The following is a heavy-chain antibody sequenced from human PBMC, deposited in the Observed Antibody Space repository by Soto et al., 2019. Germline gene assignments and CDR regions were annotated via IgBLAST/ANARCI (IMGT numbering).Heavy chain of an antibody. CDR2: ISGNGDST. D-gene: IGHD3-16*01. V-gene: IGHV3-23*01. J-gene: IGHJ2*01. Sequence: DVQLLESGGGLVQPGGSLRLSCAASGFMFRTYAMTWVRQASGKGLEWVSIISGNGDSTYYADSVKGRFTVSRDNSKSTLYLQMSRVTVEDTAIYYCAKDPTLITAWYFDIWGRGTLVSVSS. CDR3: AKDPTLITAWYFDI. CDR1: GFMFRTYA.